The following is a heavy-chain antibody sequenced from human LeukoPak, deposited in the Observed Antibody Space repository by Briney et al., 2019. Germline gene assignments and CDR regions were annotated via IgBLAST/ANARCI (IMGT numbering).Heavy chain of an antibody. CDR3: ARGGYYSNSGFDH. D-gene: IGHD2-15*01. Sequence: PGGFLRPSRAASGFTLTSYVIHWGARAPGKGLRWVLSLNSDDSSTNYEDSAKGRLTSSTANANNTLYLQMNSLRAEATAAYYCARGGYYSNSGFDHWGQGTLVTVSS. J-gene: IGHJ5*02. V-gene: IGHV3-74*01. CDR2: LNSDDSST. CDR1: GFTLTSYV.